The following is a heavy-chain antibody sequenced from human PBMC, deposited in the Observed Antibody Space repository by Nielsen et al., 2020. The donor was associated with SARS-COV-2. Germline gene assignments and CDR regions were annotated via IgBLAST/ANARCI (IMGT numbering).Heavy chain of an antibody. J-gene: IGHJ4*02. CDR3: ARDFGSGWYAPADY. D-gene: IGHD6-19*01. Sequence: GGSLRLSCAASGVTISYDYINGVRQAPGKGLEWVGRIKSKTDGGTTDYAAPVKGRFTISRDDSKNTLYLQMNSLRAEDTAVYYCARDFGSGWYAPADYWGQGTLVTVSS. CDR1: GVTISYDY. CDR2: IKSKTDGGTT. V-gene: IGHV3-15*01.